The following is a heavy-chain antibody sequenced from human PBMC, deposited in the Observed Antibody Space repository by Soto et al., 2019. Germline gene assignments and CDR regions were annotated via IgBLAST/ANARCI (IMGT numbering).Heavy chain of an antibody. CDR2: ISSSSSYI. J-gene: IGHJ6*02. V-gene: IGHV3-21*01. Sequence: GGSLRLSCAASGFTFSSYSMNWVRQAPGKGLEWVSSISSSSSYIYYADSVKGRFTISRDNAKNSLYLQMNSLRAEDTAVYYCARELPLPYCGGACPSGGMDVWGQGTTVTVSS. CDR1: GFTFSSYS. CDR3: ARELPLPYCGGACPSGGMDV. D-gene: IGHD2-21*02.